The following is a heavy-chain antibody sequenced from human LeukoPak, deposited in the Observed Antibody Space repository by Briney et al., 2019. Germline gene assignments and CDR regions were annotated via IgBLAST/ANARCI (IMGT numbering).Heavy chain of an antibody. V-gene: IGHV4-39*07. D-gene: IGHD6-6*01. CDR2: IYYSGST. CDR1: GGSISSTSYY. Sequence: SETLSLTCVVSGGSISSTSYYWGWIRQPPGKGLEWIGSIYYSGSTYYNPSLKSRVTISVDTSKNQFSIKLSFVTAADTAVYYCARAKTYSSSSADYWGQGTLVTVSS. J-gene: IGHJ4*02. CDR3: ARAKTYSSSSADY.